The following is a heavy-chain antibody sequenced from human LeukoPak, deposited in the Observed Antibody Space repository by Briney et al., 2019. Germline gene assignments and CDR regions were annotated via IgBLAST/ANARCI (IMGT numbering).Heavy chain of an antibody. Sequence: SGPTLLNPTRTLTLTCTLSGFSLRTSGVGVGWIRQPPGKALEWLSLIYWDDDKRYSPSLKSRLTITKDTSKNQVVLKMTNMDPVDTATYYCAHRRAVMTRGVVFSWFDPWGQGILVTVSS. D-gene: IGHD3-10*01. V-gene: IGHV2-5*02. CDR1: GFSLRTSGVG. CDR3: AHRRAVMTRGVVFSWFDP. CDR2: IYWDDDK. J-gene: IGHJ5*02.